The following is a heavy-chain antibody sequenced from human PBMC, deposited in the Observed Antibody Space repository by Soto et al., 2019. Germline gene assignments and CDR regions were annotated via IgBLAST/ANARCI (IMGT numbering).Heavy chain of an antibody. J-gene: IGHJ6*02. D-gene: IGHD5-18*01. CDR2: IYYSGST. CDR1: GGSIGSVGYY. Sequence: TLSLTCTVSGGSIGSVGYYWSWVRQRPGKGLEWIGYIYYSGSTYYNPSLKSRLTISIDTSKKQFSLSLSSVTAADTAVYYCARDSYTDYYAMDXWGHVTSVTVS. V-gene: IGHV4-31*03. CDR3: ARDSYTDYYAMDX.